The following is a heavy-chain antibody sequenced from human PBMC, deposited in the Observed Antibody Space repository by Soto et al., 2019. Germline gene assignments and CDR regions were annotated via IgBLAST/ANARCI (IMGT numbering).Heavy chain of an antibody. J-gene: IGHJ4*02. CDR1: GFIFSDYG. D-gene: IGHD2-2*01. V-gene: IGHV3-33*01. Sequence: GGSLRLSCAASGFIFSDYGMHWVRQAPGKGLEWVASIWYDGSNRYYADSVKGRFTISRDNSKNTLYMQMNSLRDEDTAVYYCARGFSRYCSTTSCYHDYWGQGTPVTVSS. CDR2: IWYDGSNR. CDR3: ARGFSRYCSTTSCYHDY.